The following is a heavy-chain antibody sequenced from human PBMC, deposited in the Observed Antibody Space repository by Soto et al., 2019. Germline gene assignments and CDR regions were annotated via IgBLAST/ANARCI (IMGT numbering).Heavy chain of an antibody. V-gene: IGHV4-59*01. Sequence: LTETVSGGYISNYCWSLIRQHQGKGLEWIGHIYYSGSTNYNPSLKSRVTISVDTSKNQFSLKLSSVTAADTAVYYCARVFLDVTTVWFDPWGQGTLVTVSS. CDR2: IYYSGST. J-gene: IGHJ5*02. D-gene: IGHD4-17*01. CDR1: GGYISNYC. CDR3: ARVFLDVTTVWFDP.